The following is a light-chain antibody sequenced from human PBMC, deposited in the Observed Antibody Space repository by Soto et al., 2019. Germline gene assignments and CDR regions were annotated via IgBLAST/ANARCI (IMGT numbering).Light chain of an antibody. Sequence: DVVMTQTPLSLSVAPGQPASISCKSSQSLLHITGETFLFWYLQKPGQSPQLLIYEVSTRVSGVLDRFSGSGSGTDFTLEISRVETDDVVIYYCMQSTQLPPTFGKGTRLGIE. CDR3: MQSTQLPPT. CDR2: EVS. CDR1: QSLLHITGETF. V-gene: IGKV2D-29*02. J-gene: IGKJ5*01.